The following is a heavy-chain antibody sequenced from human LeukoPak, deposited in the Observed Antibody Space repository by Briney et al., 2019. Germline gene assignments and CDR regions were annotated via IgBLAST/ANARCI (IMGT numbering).Heavy chain of an antibody. V-gene: IGHV4-39*07. CDR3: ARLLDYDSSGDPDTFDM. J-gene: IGHJ3*02. CDR2: IYYSRST. CDR1: GGSISSTKYY. Sequence: SETLSLTCTVSGGSISSTKYYWGWIRQPPGKGLEWIGTIYYSRSTYYNPSLRSRVTISLDTSKNQFSLKLTSVTAADTAVYYCARLLDYDSSGDPDTFDMWGQGIMVTVSS. D-gene: IGHD3-22*01.